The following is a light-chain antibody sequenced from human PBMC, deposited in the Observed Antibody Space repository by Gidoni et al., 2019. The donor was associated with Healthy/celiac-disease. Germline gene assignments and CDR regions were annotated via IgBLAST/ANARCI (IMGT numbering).Light chain of an antibody. CDR2: LGS. CDR3: MQALQTPLT. J-gene: IGKJ4*01. CDR1: QSLLHSNGYNY. Sequence: DSVMTQSPLSLTVTPGEPASISCRSSQSLLHSNGYNYLDWYLQKPGQSPQLLIYLGSNRASGVPDRFSGSGSGTDFTLKISRVEAEDVGVYYCMQALQTPLTFXGXTKVEIK. V-gene: IGKV2-28*01.